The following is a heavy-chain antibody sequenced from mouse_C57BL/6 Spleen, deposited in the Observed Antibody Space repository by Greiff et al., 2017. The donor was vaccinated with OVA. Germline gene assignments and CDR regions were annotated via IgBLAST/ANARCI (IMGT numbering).Heavy chain of an antibody. CDR1: GYTFTDYN. CDR2: INPNNGGT. V-gene: IGHV1-18*01. Sequence: EVKLMESGPELVKPGASVKIPCKASGYTFTDYNMDWVKQSHGKSLEWIGDINPNNGGTIYNQKFKGKATLTVDKSSSTAYMELRSLTSEDTAVYYCARLGDEAYWGQGTLVTVSA. CDR3: ARLGDEAY. J-gene: IGHJ3*01.